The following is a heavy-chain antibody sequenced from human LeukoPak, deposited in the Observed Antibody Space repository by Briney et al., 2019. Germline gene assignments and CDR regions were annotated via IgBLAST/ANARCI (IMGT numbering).Heavy chain of an antibody. CDR3: ARDRGSGWSFDY. V-gene: IGHV4-59*01. D-gene: IGHD6-19*01. J-gene: IGHJ4*02. CDR1: GVSISTYY. CDR2: FYYSGTP. Sequence: KASETLSLTCTVSGVSISTYYWTWLRQPPGKGLEWIRSFYYSGTPNYTPSLNRRATISEDTSKNQFCLKLSSVTAADTAVYYCARDRGSGWSFDYWGQGTLVTASS.